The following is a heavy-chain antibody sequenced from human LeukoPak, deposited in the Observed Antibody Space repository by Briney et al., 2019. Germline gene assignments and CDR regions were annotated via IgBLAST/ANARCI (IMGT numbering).Heavy chain of an antibody. CDR1: GGSISSGGYS. J-gene: IGHJ3*02. V-gene: IGHV4-30-2*01. CDR2: IYHSGST. Sequence: SEALSLTCAVSGGSISSGGYSWSWIRQPPGKGLEWIGYIYHSGSTYYNPSLKSRVTISVDTSKNQFSLKLSSVTAADTAVYYCARDLQDDAFDIWGQGTMVTVSS. CDR3: ARDLQDDAFDI. D-gene: IGHD4-11*01.